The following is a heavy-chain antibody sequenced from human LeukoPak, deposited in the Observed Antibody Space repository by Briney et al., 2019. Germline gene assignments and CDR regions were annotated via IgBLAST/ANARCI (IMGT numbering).Heavy chain of an antibody. V-gene: IGHV4-34*01. CDR2: INHSGST. CDR3: ARLYYYDSSGYYQHWFDP. CDR1: GGSFSGYY. J-gene: IGHJ5*02. D-gene: IGHD3-22*01. Sequence: SETLSLTCAVYGGSFSGYYWSWIRQPPGKGLEWIGEINHSGSTNYNPSLKSRVPISVDTSKNQFSLKLSSVTAADTAVYYCARLYYYDSSGYYQHWFDPWGKGTLVTVSS.